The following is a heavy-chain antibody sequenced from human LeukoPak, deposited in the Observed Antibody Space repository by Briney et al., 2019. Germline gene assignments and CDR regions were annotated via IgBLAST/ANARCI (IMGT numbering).Heavy chain of an antibody. CDR1: GGSISSYY. V-gene: IGHV4-4*07. CDR2: IYTSGST. D-gene: IGHD6-19*01. CDR3: ARAYSSGWSPYYFDY. J-gene: IGHJ4*02. Sequence: SETLSLTCTVSGGSISSYYWSWIRQPAGKGLEWIGRIYTSGSTNYNPSLKSRVTMSVDTSKNQFSLKLSSVTAADTAVYYCARAYSSGWSPYYFDYWGQGTLVTVSS.